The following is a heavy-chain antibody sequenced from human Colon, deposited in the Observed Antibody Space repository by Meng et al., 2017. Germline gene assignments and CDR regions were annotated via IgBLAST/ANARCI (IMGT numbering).Heavy chain of an antibody. CDR2: IYSDGTT. Sequence: GESLKISCAVSGFTVSDNYMNWVRQAPGKGLEWVSVIYSDGTTYYADSVKGRFTISRHSSTNTLTLQMSSLRPDDTAVYSCARGVTVVTGSLTYYYGLGVWGQGTTVTVSS. CDR3: ARGVTVVTGSLTYYYGLGV. V-gene: IGHV3-53*04. D-gene: IGHD4-23*01. J-gene: IGHJ6*02. CDR1: GFTVSDNY.